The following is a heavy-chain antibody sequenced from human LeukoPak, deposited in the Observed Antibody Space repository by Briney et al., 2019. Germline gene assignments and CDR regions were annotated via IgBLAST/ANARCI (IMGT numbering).Heavy chain of an antibody. CDR1: GFTFSSYG. CDR2: IWYDGSNK. J-gene: IGHJ5*02. D-gene: IGHD6-19*01. V-gene: IGHV3-33*01. Sequence: GGSLRLSCAASGFTFSSYGMHWVRQAPGKGLEWVAVIWYDGSNKYYADSVKGRFTISRDNSKNTLYLQIHSLRAEDTAVYYCARAGLGYSSGWYLWFDPWGQGTLVTVSS. CDR3: ARAGLGYSSGWYLWFDP.